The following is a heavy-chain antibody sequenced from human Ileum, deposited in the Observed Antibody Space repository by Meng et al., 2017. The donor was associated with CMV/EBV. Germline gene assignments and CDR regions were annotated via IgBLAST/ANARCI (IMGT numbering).Heavy chain of an antibody. D-gene: IGHD2-2*02. J-gene: IGHJ6*02. V-gene: IGHV4-61*01. CDR3: TSCYNYYYYAMDV. CDR1: GGSVSSGSYF. CDR2: IYYSGST. Sequence: SETLSLTCTVSGGSVSSGSYFWSWIRQPPGKGLEWIGYIYYSGSTNYNPSLKSRVTMSVDTSKNQFSLKLSSVTAADTAIYYCTSCYNYYYYAMDVWGQGPTVTVSS.